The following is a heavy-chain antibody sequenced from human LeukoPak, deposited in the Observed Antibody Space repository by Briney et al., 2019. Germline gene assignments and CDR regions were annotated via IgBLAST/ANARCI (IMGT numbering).Heavy chain of an antibody. J-gene: IGHJ4*02. CDR2: ISSNGGST. D-gene: IGHD2-15*01. CDR3: ARDRFCSGGSCYSGFDY. CDR1: GFTFSSYS. V-gene: IGHV3-64*01. Sequence: GGSLRLSCAASGFTFSSYSMNWVRQAPGKGLEYVSAISSNGGSTYYANSVKGRFTISRDNSKNTLYLQMGSLRAEDMAVYYCARDRFCSGGSCYSGFDYWGQGTLVTVSS.